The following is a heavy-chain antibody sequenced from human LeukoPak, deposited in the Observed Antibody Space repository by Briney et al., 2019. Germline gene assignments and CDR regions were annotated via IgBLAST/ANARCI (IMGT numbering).Heavy chain of an antibody. J-gene: IGHJ4*02. CDR3: ARDMSRFTYDFWSGYYPQVDY. CDR2: ISSSGSTI. V-gene: IGHV3-48*04. Sequence: PGGSLRLSCAASGFTFSSYAMSWVRQAPGKGLEWVSYISSSGSTIYYADSVKGRFTISRDNAKNSLYLQMNSLRAEDTAVYYCARDMSRFTYDFWSGYYPQVDYWGQGTLVTVSS. D-gene: IGHD3-3*01. CDR1: GFTFSSYA.